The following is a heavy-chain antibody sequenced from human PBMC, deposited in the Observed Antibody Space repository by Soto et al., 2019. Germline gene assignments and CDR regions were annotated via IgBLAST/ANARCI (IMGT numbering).Heavy chain of an antibody. D-gene: IGHD6-25*01. V-gene: IGHV4-59*01. CDR1: GGSISSYY. Sequence: SETLSLTCTVSGGSISSYYWSWIRQPPGKGLEWIGYIYYSGSTNYNPSLKSRVTISVDTSKNQFSLKLSSVTAADTAVYYCARPHGGSSGWDNWFDPWGQGTVVTVSS. CDR3: ARPHGGSSGWDNWFDP. J-gene: IGHJ5*02. CDR2: IYYSGST.